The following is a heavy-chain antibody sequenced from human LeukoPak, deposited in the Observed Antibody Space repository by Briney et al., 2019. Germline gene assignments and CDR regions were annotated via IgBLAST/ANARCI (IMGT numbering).Heavy chain of an antibody. Sequence: GGSLRLSCAASGFTFSSYAMSWVRQAPGKGLEWVSPISGSGGSKYYADSVKGRFTISRDNSKNTLYLQMNSLRAEDTAVYYCAKVAITMVRGALDYWGQGTLVTVSS. D-gene: IGHD3-10*01. CDR3: AKVAITMVRGALDY. J-gene: IGHJ4*02. CDR2: ISGSGGSK. CDR1: GFTFSSYA. V-gene: IGHV3-23*01.